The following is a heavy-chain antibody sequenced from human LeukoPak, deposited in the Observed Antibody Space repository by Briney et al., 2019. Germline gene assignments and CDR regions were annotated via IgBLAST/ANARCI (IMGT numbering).Heavy chain of an antibody. J-gene: IGHJ2*01. D-gene: IGHD2-21*02. CDR2: ISSNGGST. CDR1: GFTFSSYA. V-gene: IGHV3-64*01. CDR3: ARKPWAPDCGGDCYWSGYFDL. Sequence: GGSLRLSCAASGFTFSSYAMHWVRQAPGKGLEYVSAISSNGGSTNYANSVKGRFTISRDNSKNTLYLQMGSLRAEDMAVYYCARKPWAPDCGGDCYWSGYFDLWGRGTLVTVSS.